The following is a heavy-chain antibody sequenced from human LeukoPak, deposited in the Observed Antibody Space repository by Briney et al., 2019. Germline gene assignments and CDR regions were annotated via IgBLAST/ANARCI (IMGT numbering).Heavy chain of an antibody. CDR3: ARDHCSSTSCPP. J-gene: IGHJ5*02. CDR2: ISSSSSYI. V-gene: IGHV3-21*01. D-gene: IGHD2-2*01. Sequence: GGSLRLSCAASGFTFSSYSMNWVRQAPGKGLEWVLSISSSSSYIYYADSVKGRFTISRDNAKNSLYLQMNSLRAEDTAVYYCARDHCSSTSCPPWGQGTLVTVSS. CDR1: GFTFSSYS.